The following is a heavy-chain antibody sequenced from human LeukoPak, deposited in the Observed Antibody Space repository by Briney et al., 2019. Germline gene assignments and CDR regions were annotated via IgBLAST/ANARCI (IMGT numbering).Heavy chain of an antibody. V-gene: IGHV4-39*01. D-gene: IGHD6-19*01. Sequence: PSENLSLTCTVSGGFISNSNYYWGWIRQTPGKGLDWIGSIYYSGRTYYNPSLNGRVTISMDTSKNQFSLRLSSVTAADTAVYYCASIAVAGTLDYWGQGTLVTVSS. J-gene: IGHJ4*02. CDR1: GGFISNSNYY. CDR2: IYYSGRT. CDR3: ASIAVAGTLDY.